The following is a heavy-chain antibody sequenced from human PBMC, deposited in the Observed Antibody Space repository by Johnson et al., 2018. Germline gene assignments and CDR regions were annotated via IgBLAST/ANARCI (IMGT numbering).Heavy chain of an antibody. Sequence: VQLVESGGGLVQXGRSLRLSCVASGFSFDDYAMHWVRQVPGKGLEWVSGINWNGATTSYADSVEGRFTISRDNAKNSLYLEMNSLRAEDTALYYCAKSQYCRFCYYMDVWGKGTTVTVSS. V-gene: IGHV3-9*01. D-gene: IGHD3-3*01. CDR1: GFSFDDYA. J-gene: IGHJ6*03. CDR2: INWNGATT. CDR3: AKSQYCRFCYYMDV.